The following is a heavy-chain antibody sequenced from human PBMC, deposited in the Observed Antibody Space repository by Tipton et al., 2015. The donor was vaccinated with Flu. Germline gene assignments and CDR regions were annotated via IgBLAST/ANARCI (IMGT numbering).Heavy chain of an antibody. CDR1: GFTVSSNY. D-gene: IGHD1-26*01. J-gene: IGHJ4*02. Sequence: SLRLSCAASGFTVSSNYMSWVRQAPGKGLEWVSVIYSGGSTYYADSVKGRFTISRDNSKNTLYLQMNSLRAEDTAVYYCARGAYSGSYYSDYWGQGTLVPVSS. CDR2: IYSGGST. V-gene: IGHV3-53*01. CDR3: ARGAYSGSYYSDY.